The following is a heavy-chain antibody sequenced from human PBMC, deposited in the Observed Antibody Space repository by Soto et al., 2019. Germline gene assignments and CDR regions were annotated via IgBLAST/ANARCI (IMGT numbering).Heavy chain of an antibody. J-gene: IGHJ5*01. CDR1: GFSFSSYA. Sequence: PGGSLRLYCVDSGFSFSSYAVSWVRQAPGKGLEWVSAISGSGGSTYYADSVKGRFTISRDNSKNTVFLQVNSLRAEDTAIYYCAKTGHIVLVPADKNWLGSWGQGTLVTVSS. CDR3: AKTGHIVLVPADKNWLGS. D-gene: IGHD2-2*01. CDR2: ISGSGGST. V-gene: IGHV3-23*01.